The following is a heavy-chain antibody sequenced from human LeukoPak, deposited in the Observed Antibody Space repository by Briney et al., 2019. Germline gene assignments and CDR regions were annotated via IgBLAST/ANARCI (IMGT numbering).Heavy chain of an antibody. J-gene: IGHJ4*02. V-gene: IGHV3-15*01. D-gene: IGHD3-10*01. CDR3: TTSYYYGSGPPWY. Sequence: GGSLRLSSAASGFTFSNAWMSWVRQAPGKGLEWVGRIKSKTDGGTTDYAAPVKGRFTISRDDSKNTLYLQMNSVKTEDTAVYYCTTSYYYGSGPPWYWGQGTLVTVSS. CDR1: GFTFSNAW. CDR2: IKSKTDGGTT.